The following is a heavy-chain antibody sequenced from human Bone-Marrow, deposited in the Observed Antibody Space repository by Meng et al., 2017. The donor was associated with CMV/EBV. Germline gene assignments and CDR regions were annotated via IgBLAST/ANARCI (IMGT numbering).Heavy chain of an antibody. V-gene: IGHV3-15*01. J-gene: IGHJ1*01. CDR3: TTERIWSAYDPQYFRI. D-gene: IGHD3-3*01. CDR1: FTFDNAW. CDR2: VKSKIAGGTV. Sequence: FTFDNAWMSWVRQAPGKGLEWVGCVKSKIAGGTVDYAAPVKGRLTISRDDSKNMLYLQMDSLKTEDTAVYYCTTERIWSAYDPQYFRIWGQGTLVTVSS.